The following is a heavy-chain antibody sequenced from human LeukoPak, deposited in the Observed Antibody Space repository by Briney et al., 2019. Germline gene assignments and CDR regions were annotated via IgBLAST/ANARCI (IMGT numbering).Heavy chain of an antibody. V-gene: IGHV3-30*18. Sequence: GGSLRLSCAASGFTFSSYGMQWFRQAPDKGLEWVAAISNDGSNKYYADSVKGRFTMSRDNSKNTLYLQMNSLRAEDTAVYYCAKVEIVAKIDAGRLVDYWGQGTLVTVSS. J-gene: IGHJ4*02. CDR3: AKVEIVAKIDAGRLVDY. CDR1: GFTFSSYG. CDR2: ISNDGSNK. D-gene: IGHD5-12*01.